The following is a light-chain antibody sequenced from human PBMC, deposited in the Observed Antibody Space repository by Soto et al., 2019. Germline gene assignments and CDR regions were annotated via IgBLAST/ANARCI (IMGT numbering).Light chain of an antibody. Sequence: EILLTQSPATLPVSLGERSTLSWSASQSVGINVAWYQQKPGQAPRLLICGASTRATGSPDRFSASGSATEFTLTISSLLSEDFAVYYCQQYNDWPRTFGQGTKVDIK. V-gene: IGKV3-15*01. CDR2: GAS. CDR3: QQYNDWPRT. J-gene: IGKJ1*01. CDR1: QSVGIN.